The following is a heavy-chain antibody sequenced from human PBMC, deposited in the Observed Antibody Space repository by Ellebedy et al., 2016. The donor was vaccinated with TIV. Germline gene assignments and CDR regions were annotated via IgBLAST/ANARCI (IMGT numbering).Heavy chain of an antibody. CDR3: ARDGSGSSNAYYSDF. Sequence: ASVRVSCKASGYTFTGYYMHWVRQAPGKGLEWMGWINPDSGGTNYAQKFQGRVTMTRDTSISAAYMELSSLRSDDTAVYYCARDGSGSSNAYYSDFWGQGILVTVSS. CDR2: INPDSGGT. J-gene: IGHJ4*02. CDR1: GYTFTGYY. V-gene: IGHV1-2*02. D-gene: IGHD1-26*01.